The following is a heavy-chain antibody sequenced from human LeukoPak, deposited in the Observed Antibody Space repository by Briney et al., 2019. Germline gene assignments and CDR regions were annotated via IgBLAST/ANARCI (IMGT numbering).Heavy chain of an antibody. J-gene: IGHJ5*02. CDR1: GYTFTSYG. V-gene: IGHV1-18*01. Sequence: ASVKVSCKASGYTFTSYGISWVRQAPGQGLEWMGWISAYNGNTNYAQKLQGRVTMTTDTSTSTAYMELRSLRSDDTAVYYCARGPQTYYDFWSSYYPWGQGTLVTVSS. CDR2: ISAYNGNT. D-gene: IGHD3-3*01. CDR3: ARGPQTYYDFWSSYYP.